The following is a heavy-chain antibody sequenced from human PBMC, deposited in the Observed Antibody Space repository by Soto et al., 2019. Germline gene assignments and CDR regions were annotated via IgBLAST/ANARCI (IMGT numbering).Heavy chain of an antibody. D-gene: IGHD5-12*01. Sequence: SGPTLVNPTQTLTLTCTFSGFSFTTAGVAVGWIRQTPGGALEWLTLIYYNDDRRFSPSLKTRLTITGDSSKNQVVLSLTNVDPGDTATYFCAHSDGGYEIIYFDFWGQGIPVTVSS. J-gene: IGHJ4*02. CDR2: IYYNDDR. V-gene: IGHV2-5*01. CDR3: AHSDGGYEIIYFDF. CDR1: GFSFTTAGVA.